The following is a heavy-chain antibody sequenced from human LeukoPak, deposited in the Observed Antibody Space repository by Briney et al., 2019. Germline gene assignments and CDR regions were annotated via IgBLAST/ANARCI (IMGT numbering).Heavy chain of an antibody. J-gene: IGHJ5*02. Sequence: PSETLSLTCTVSGGSISSYYWSWIRQPPGKGLEWIGYIYYSGSTNYNPSLKSRVTMSVDTSKNQFSLKLTSVTAADTAVYYCARDIVVVPAAIPKYNWFDPWGQGTLVTVSS. V-gene: IGHV4-59*12. CDR2: IYYSGST. CDR1: GGSISSYY. CDR3: ARDIVVVPAAIPKYNWFDP. D-gene: IGHD2-2*01.